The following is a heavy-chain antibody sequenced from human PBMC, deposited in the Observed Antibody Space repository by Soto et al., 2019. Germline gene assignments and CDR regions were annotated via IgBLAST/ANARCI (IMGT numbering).Heavy chain of an antibody. CDR3: ARDHPVDRDAFDI. CDR1: RNSIHSRGFY. Sequence: PSDTLSLTCTVPRNSIHSRGFYWVLIRQHPGKGLEWIGYIYYSGSTYYNPSLNSRVTISLDTSKNQFSLKLSSVTAADTAVYYCARDHPVDRDAFDIWGQGTMVT. J-gene: IGHJ3*02. V-gene: IGHV4-31*03. D-gene: IGHD2-15*01. CDR2: IYYSGST.